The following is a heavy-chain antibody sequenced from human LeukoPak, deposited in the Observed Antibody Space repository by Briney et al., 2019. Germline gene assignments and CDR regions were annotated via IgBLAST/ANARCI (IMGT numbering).Heavy chain of an antibody. CDR2: MNRDGSEV. Sequence: GGSLRLSCAASGFPFAPFWMTWVRQAPGKGPEFVATMNRDGSEVAYGNSVRGRFTISRDNAKNSLYLQMSSLRGEDTAVYYCAPELKQAAVVICWGQGTLVTVSS. D-gene: IGHD5-18*01. CDR3: APELKQAAVVIC. V-gene: IGHV3-7*02. CDR1: GFPFAPFW. J-gene: IGHJ4*02.